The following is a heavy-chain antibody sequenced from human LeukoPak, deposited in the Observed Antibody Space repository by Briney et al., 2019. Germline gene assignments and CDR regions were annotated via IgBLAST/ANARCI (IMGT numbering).Heavy chain of an antibody. D-gene: IGHD3-22*01. CDR2: ISAYNGNT. CDR1: GYTFTSYG. CDR3: ARDRYYYDSSGYTTFDY. J-gene: IGHJ4*02. Sequence: ASVKVSCKASGYTFTSYGISWVRQAPGQGLEWMGWISAYNGNTDYAQKLQGRVTMTTDTSTSTASMELRSLRSDDTAVYYCARDRYYYDSSGYTTFDYWGQGTLVTVSS. V-gene: IGHV1-18*01.